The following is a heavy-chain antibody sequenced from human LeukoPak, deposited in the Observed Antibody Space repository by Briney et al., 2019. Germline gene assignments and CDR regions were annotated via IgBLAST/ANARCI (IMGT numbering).Heavy chain of an antibody. CDR2: ISSSSTI. J-gene: IGHJ4*02. CDR3: ARDIRVVVLLGRARYFDY. Sequence: GGSLSLSCAASGFTFSSYSMNWVRQAPGKGLEWVSYISSSSTIYYTDSVKGRFTISRDNAKNSLYLQMNSLRAEDTAVYYCARDIRVVVLLGRARYFDYWGQGTLVTVSS. CDR1: GFTFSSYS. V-gene: IGHV3-48*01. D-gene: IGHD2-15*01.